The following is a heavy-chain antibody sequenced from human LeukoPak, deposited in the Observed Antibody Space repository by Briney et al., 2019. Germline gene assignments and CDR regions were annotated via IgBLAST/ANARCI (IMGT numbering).Heavy chain of an antibody. CDR1: GCTFTSYA. D-gene: IGHD6-13*01. Sequence: ASVKVSCKASGCTFTSYAMHWVRQAPGQRLEWMGWINAGNGNTKYSQKFQGRVTITRDTSASTAYMELSSLRSEDTAVYYCARAGGSGDFIAAAGADYWGQGTLVTVSS. CDR3: ARAGGSGDFIAAAGADY. CDR2: INAGNGNT. V-gene: IGHV1-3*01. J-gene: IGHJ4*02.